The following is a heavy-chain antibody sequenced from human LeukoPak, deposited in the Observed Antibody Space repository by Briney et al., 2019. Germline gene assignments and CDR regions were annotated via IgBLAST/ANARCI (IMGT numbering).Heavy chain of an antibody. CDR3: GNTYTDDDDESRGT. CDR2: INNSGGST. D-gene: IGHD1-1*01. CDR1: GFTFSSYA. Sequence: PGGSLRLSCAASGFTFSSYAMSWVRQAPGKGLEWVSVINNSGGSTYYADSVKGRFTISRDNSKNTLYLQMNSLRAEDTAVYYCGNTYTDDDDESRGTWGQGTLVTVSS. J-gene: IGHJ5*02. V-gene: IGHV3-23*01.